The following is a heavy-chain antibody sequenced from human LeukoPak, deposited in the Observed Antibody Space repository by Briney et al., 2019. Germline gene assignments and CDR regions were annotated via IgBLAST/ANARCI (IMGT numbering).Heavy chain of an antibody. J-gene: IGHJ3*02. CDR3: ARRSTGGRVFDI. Sequence: SETLSLTRTVSGGSIRSLYWSLIRQPPGKGLEWIGYIYYSGSTTYNPSLKSRVTISVDTSKNQFSLKLSSVTAADTAVYCCARRSTGGRVFDIWGQGTMVTVSS. V-gene: IGHV4-59*01. D-gene: IGHD1-14*01. CDR1: GGSIRSLY. CDR2: IYYSGST.